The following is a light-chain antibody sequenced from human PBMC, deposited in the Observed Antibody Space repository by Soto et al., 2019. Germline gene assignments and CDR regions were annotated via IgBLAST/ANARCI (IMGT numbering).Light chain of an antibody. Sequence: QSVLTQPASVSGSPGQSLTIPCTGTSSDVGSYNLVSWYQQHPGKAPKLMIYEVSKRPSGVSNRFSASKSGNTASLTISGLQAEDEADYYCCSYAGSSTFVIFGGGTKLTVL. V-gene: IGLV2-23*02. J-gene: IGLJ2*01. CDR2: EVS. CDR3: CSYAGSSTFVI. CDR1: SSDVGSYNL.